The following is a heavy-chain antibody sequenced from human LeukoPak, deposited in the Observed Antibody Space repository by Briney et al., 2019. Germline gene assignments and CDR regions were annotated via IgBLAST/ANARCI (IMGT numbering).Heavy chain of an antibody. CDR1: DDSITNYY. V-gene: IGHV4-59*01. J-gene: IGHJ3*02. CDR3: ARGRDTYYSDSSGHSHSWMGDFDI. D-gene: IGHD3-22*01. CDR2: IYYSGST. Sequence: PSETLSLTCTVSDDSITNYYWSWIRQPPGKGLEWIGYIYYSGSTNYNPSLRSRVTISVDTSKNQFSLKLTSVTAADTAVYYCARGRDTYYSDSSGHSHSWMGDFDIWGQGTMVTVSS.